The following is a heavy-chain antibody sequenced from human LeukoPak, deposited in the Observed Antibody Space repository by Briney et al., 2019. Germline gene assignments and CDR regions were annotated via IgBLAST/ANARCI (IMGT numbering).Heavy chain of an antibody. CDR1: GGSISSYY. D-gene: IGHD3-3*01. CDR2: IYYSGST. CDR3: ARGTYYDFWSGIPGPFDY. J-gene: IGHJ4*02. V-gene: IGHV4-59*01. Sequence: SETLSLTCTVSGGSISSYYWSWIRQPPGKGLEWIGYIYYSGSTNYNPSLKSRVTISVDTSKNQFSLKLSSVTAADTAVYYCARGTYYDFWSGIPGPFDYWGQGTLVTVSS.